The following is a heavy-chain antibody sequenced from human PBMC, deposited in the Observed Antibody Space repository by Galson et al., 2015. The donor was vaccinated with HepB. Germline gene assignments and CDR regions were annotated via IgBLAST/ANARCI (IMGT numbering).Heavy chain of an antibody. V-gene: IGHV5-51*01. D-gene: IGHD3-10*01. Sequence: SGAEVKKPGESLRISCKGSGYSFNNYWIAWVRQMPEKGLEWMGIMYPRDSEIKYSPSFEGQVTVSADKSITTAYLQWRSLRPSDTAMYYCARRVDFYGSSNTFDVWGQGTMVTVSS. CDR2: MYPRDSEI. J-gene: IGHJ3*01. CDR1: GYSFNNYW. CDR3: ARRVDFYGSSNTFDV.